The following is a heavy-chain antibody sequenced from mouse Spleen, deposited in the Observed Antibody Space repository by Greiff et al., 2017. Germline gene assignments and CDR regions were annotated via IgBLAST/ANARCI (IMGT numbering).Heavy chain of an antibody. V-gene: IGHV1-15*01. J-gene: IGHJ2*01. D-gene: IGHD2-2*01. CDR3: TAYGYPFDY. CDR1: GYTFTDYE. CDR2: IDPETGGT. Sequence: QVQLQQSGAELVRPGASVTLSCKASGYTFTDYEMHWVKQTPVHGLEWIGAIDPETGGTAYNQKFKGKAILTADKSSSTAYMELRSLTSEDSAVYYCTAYGYPFDYWGQGTTLTVSS.